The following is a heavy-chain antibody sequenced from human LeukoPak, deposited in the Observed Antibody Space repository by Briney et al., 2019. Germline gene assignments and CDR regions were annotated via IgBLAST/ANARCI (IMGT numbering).Heavy chain of an antibody. D-gene: IGHD3-22*01. V-gene: IGHV1-2*02. CDR2: INPNSGDT. J-gene: IGHJ3*02. CDR3: ARQGTRLFHYDSSGYYAFDI. Sequence: GASVKVSCKASGYTFTGDCIHWVRQAPGQGLEWMGWINPNSGDTNYAQTFQGRVTMTRDTSVSTAYMELSRLRSDDTAVYYCARQGTRLFHYDSSGYYAFDIWGQGTMVTVSS. CDR1: GYTFTGDC.